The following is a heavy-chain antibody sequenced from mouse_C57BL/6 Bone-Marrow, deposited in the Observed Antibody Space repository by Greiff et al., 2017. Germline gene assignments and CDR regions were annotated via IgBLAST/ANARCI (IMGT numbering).Heavy chain of an antibody. CDR1: GYTFTSYG. V-gene: IGHV1-81*01. Sequence: QVQLQQPGAELARPGASVKLSCKASGYTFTSYGISWVKQRTGQGLEWIGEIYPRSGNTYYNEKFKGKATLTADKSSSTAYMELRSLTSEDSAVYFCARKGELRRAWFAYWGQGTLVTVSA. CDR3: ARKGELRRAWFAY. CDR2: IYPRSGNT. J-gene: IGHJ3*01.